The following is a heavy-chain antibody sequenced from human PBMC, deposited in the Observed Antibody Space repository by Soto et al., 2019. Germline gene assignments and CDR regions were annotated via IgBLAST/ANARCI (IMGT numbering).Heavy chain of an antibody. Sequence: GGSLRLSCAASGFTFSSYAMHWVRQAPGKGLEWVAVISYDGSNKYYADSVKGRFTISRDNSKNTLYLQMNSLRAEDTAVYYCARGGGIAVAAPKAPLDYWGQGTLVTVSS. CDR2: ISYDGSNK. CDR1: GFTFSSYA. CDR3: ARGGGIAVAAPKAPLDY. V-gene: IGHV3-30-3*01. J-gene: IGHJ4*02. D-gene: IGHD6-19*01.